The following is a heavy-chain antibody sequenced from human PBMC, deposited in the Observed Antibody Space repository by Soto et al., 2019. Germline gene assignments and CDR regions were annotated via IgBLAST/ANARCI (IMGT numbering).Heavy chain of an antibody. CDR2: IMIKTDGGTT. J-gene: IGHJ4*02. Sequence: PGGSLRLACATPGFTFSKAWVGWARQAPGKGLEWVGRIMIKTDGGTTDYSAPVKGRFTISRDDSKSTLYLQMNSLKTEDTAFYYCTTDSGMSPYSFDYWGQGTLVTVSS. V-gene: IGHV3-15*01. CDR1: GFTFSKAW. CDR3: TTDSGMSPYSFDY. D-gene: IGHD1-26*01.